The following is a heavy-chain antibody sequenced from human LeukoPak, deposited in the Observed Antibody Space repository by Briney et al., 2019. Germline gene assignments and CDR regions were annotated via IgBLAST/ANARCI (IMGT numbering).Heavy chain of an antibody. Sequence: SETLSLTCTVSGASISSGNYYWGWIRQPPGTGLEWLGSIYYSGDTYNNPPLKSRVTISVDTAKSQFSLRLTSMTAADTAVYYCARGGYSGKDYNNWGQGTLVTVSS. D-gene: IGHD5-12*01. CDR2: IYYSGDT. V-gene: IGHV4-39*07. CDR1: GASISSGNYY. J-gene: IGHJ4*02. CDR3: ARGGYSGKDYNN.